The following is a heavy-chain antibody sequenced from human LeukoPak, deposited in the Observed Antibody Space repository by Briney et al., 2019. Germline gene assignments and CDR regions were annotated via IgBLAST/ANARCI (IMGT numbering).Heavy chain of an antibody. Sequence: GESLKISCKGSGYSFTSYWIGWVRQLPGKGLEWMGIIYPGDSDTRFSPSFQGQVPISANTSITTDYLQWSSLQASDTAMYYCARQADYNVLTGYHKGHLDYWGQGTLVTVSS. J-gene: IGHJ4*02. CDR3: ARQADYNVLTGYHKGHLDY. CDR1: GYSFTSYW. D-gene: IGHD3-9*01. V-gene: IGHV5-51*01. CDR2: IYPGDSDT.